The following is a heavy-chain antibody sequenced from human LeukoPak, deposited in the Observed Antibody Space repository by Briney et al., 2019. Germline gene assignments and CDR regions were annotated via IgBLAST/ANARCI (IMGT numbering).Heavy chain of an antibody. V-gene: IGHV1-69*05. CDR1: GGAFSSYA. CDR3: ERGKLGYYDAFDI. J-gene: IGHJ3*02. Sequence: GASVKVSCKASGGAFSSYAISWLRQAPGQGLELMGRIIPIFGTANYAQKFQGRVTITTDESTSTAYMELSSLSSEDTAVYYCERGKLGYYDAFDIWGQGTMVTVSS. CDR2: IIPIFGTA. D-gene: IGHD3-22*01.